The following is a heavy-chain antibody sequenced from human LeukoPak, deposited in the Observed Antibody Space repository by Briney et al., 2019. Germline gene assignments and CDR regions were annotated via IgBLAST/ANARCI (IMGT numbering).Heavy chain of an antibody. V-gene: IGHV3-7*01. CDR2: IKQDGSEK. CDR1: GFTFNRYW. CDR3: ARLRGGSFGELFYFAS. D-gene: IGHD3-10*01. Sequence: GGSLRLSCAASGFTFNRYWMTWVRQAPGKGLEWVANIKQDGSEKYYVNSVKGRFTMSRDNVKNSLYLQMNSLRAEDTAVYYCARLRGGSFGELFYFASWGQGTLVTVSS. J-gene: IGHJ4*02.